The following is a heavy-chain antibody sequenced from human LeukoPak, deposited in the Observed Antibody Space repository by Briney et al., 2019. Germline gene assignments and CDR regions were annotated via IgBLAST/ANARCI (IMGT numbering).Heavy chain of an antibody. V-gene: IGHV1-18*01. D-gene: IGHD3-22*01. CDR3: ARDGLPMYYYDSSGYRFLGY. J-gene: IGHJ4*02. Sequence: ASVKVSCKASGYTFTSYGISWVRQAPGQGLEWMGWISAYNGNTNYAQKLRGRVTMTTDTSTSTAYMELRSLRSDDTAVYYCARDGLPMYYYDSSGYRFLGYWGQGTLVTVSS. CDR1: GYTFTSYG. CDR2: ISAYNGNT.